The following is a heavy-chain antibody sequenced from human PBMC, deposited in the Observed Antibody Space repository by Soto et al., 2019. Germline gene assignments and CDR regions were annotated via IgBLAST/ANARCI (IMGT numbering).Heavy chain of an antibody. CDR1: EFSFRDFA. D-gene: IGHD2-15*01. Sequence: PGGSLRLSLAASEFSFRDFAMSWVRRAPGKRMEWVSLKWAGGDITFYADSVKGRFGISRDNFKNAVYLQVNSLRAEDTAVYFCAKDDFTDRGGDYCDLWGPGTLVTVSS. J-gene: IGHJ4*01. CDR2: KWAGGDIT. CDR3: AKDDFTDRGGDYCDL. V-gene: IGHV3-23*01.